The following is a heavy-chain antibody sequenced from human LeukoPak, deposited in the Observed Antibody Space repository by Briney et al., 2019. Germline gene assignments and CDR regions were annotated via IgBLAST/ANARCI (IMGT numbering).Heavy chain of an antibody. CDR2: MNPNSGNT. J-gene: IGHJ4*02. CDR1: GGTFSSYA. V-gene: IGHV1-8*02. D-gene: IGHD6-19*01. Sequence: ASVKVSCKTSGGTFSSYAFSWMPQAPGHGLEWMGWMNPNSGNTGYAQKFQGRVTMTRNTSISTAYMELSSLRSEDTAVYYCARGYRDSSGWYKTSFFDYWGQGTLVTVSS. CDR3: ARGYRDSSGWYKTSFFDY.